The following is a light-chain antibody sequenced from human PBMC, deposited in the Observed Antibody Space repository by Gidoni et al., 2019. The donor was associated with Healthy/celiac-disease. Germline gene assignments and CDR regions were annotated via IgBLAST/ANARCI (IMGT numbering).Light chain of an antibody. J-gene: IGKJ1*01. CDR1: QSVSSN. CDR2: GAS. Sequence: EIVMTQSPATLSVSPGERATLSCRASQSVSSNLAWYQQKPGQAPRLLISGASTRATGLPARFSGSGSGTEFTLTISSLQSEDFAVYYCQQYNNWWTFXXXTKVEIK. CDR3: QQYNNWWT. V-gene: IGKV3-15*01.